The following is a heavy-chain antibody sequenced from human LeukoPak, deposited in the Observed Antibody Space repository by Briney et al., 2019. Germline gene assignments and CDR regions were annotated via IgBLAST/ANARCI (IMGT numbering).Heavy chain of an antibody. CDR2: ISWNSGSI. Sequence: GGSLRLSCAASGNYWMHWVRQPPGKGLEWVSGISWNSGSIDYADSVKGRFTISRDNAKNSLYLQMNSLRVEDTAFYYCAKDNRRHYTSGPNPDSLHWGQGALVTVSS. CDR1: GNYW. J-gene: IGHJ4*02. D-gene: IGHD6-19*01. V-gene: IGHV3-9*01. CDR3: AKDNRRHYTSGPNPDSLH.